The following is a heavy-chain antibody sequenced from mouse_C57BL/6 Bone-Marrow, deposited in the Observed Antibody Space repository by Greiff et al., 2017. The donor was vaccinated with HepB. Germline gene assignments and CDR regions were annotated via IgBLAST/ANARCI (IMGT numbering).Heavy chain of an antibody. V-gene: IGHV1-50*01. Sequence: QVQLQQPGAELVKPGASVKLSCKASGYTFTSYWMQWVKQRPGQGLEWIGEIDPSDSYTNYNQKFKGKATLTVDTSSSTAYMQLSSLTSEDSAVYYCARCAYYCGSGYGYYWGQGSTLTVSS. CDR1: GYTFTSYW. D-gene: IGHD1-1*01. CDR2: IDPSDSYT. CDR3: ARCAYYCGSGYGYY. J-gene: IGHJ2*01.